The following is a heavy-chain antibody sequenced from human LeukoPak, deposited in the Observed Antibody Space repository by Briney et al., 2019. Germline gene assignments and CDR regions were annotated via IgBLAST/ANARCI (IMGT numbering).Heavy chain of an antibody. Sequence: PSETLSLTCAVSGGSVSSGSYYWSWIRQPPGKGLEWIGYIYYSGSTNYNPSLKSRVTISVDTSKNQFSLKLSSVTTADTAVYYCARDEGGQLNYFDYWGQGTLVTVSS. CDR3: ARDEGGQLNYFDY. V-gene: IGHV4-61*01. D-gene: IGHD2-2*01. CDR1: GGSVSSGSYY. J-gene: IGHJ4*02. CDR2: IYYSGST.